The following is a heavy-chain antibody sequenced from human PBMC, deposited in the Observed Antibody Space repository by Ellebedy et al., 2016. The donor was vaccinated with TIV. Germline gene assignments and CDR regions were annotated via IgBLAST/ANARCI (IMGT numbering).Heavy chain of an antibody. D-gene: IGHD3-10*01. CDR2: ISQSGDNT. CDR1: GFTFSNYA. CDR3: ATDRGEGGLPSFFDS. J-gene: IGHJ4*02. V-gene: IGHV3-23*01. Sequence: GESLKISCAASGFTFSNYAMAWVRQAPGKGLEWVSSISQSGDNTFYADSVKGRFTISRDNAKTSLSLQMDSLRAEDTAVYYCATDRGEGGLPSFFDSWGQGTLVTVST.